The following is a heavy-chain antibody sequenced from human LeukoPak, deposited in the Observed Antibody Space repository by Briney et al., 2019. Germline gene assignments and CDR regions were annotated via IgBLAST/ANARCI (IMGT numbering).Heavy chain of an antibody. D-gene: IGHD3-22*01. V-gene: IGHV4-39*01. CDR1: GGSIIGSTSY. J-gene: IGHJ4*02. Sequence: SETLSLTCTVSGGSIIGSTSYWGWIRQPPGKGLDWMGIINYSGSTYYNPSLRSRVTISVDTSKNQFSLKLNSVTASDTAVYYCARGYDYWGQGTLVTVSS. CDR3: ARGYDY. CDR2: INYSGST.